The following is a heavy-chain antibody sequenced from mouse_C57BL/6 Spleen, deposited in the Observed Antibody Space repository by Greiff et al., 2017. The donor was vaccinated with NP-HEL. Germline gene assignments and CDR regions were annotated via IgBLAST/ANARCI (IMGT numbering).Heavy chain of an antibody. CDR3: ARGWLLRNYAMDY. D-gene: IGHD2-3*01. CDR1: GFTFSDYG. V-gene: IGHV5-17*01. J-gene: IGHJ4*01. CDR2: ISSGSSTI. Sequence: EVNVVESGGGLVKPGGSLKLSCAASGFTFSDYGMHWVRQAPEKGLEWVAYISSGSSTIYYADTVKGRFTISRDNAKNTLFLQMTSLRSEDTAMYYCARGWLLRNYAMDYWGQGTSVTVSS.